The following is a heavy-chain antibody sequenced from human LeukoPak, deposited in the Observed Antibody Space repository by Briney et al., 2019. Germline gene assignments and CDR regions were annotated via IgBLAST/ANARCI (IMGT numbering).Heavy chain of an antibody. D-gene: IGHD3-9*01. J-gene: IGHJ4*02. CDR1: GGSFSGYF. V-gene: IGHV4-34*01. CDR3: ASSAYYDILTGYYPFDY. Sequence: SETLSLTCAVYGGSFSGYFWSWIRQPPGKGLEWIGEINYSGSTNYNPSLKSRVTISVDTSKNQSSLKLSSVTAADTAVYYCASSAYYDILTGYYPFDYWGQGTLVTVSS. CDR2: INYSGST.